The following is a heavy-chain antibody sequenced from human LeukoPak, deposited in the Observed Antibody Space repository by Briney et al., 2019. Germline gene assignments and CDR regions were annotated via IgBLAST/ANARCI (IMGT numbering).Heavy chain of an antibody. CDR1: GFTFSSYS. CDR2: ISSSSSYI. Sequence: PGGSLRLSCAASGFTFSSYSMNWVRQAPGKGLEWVSSISSSSSYIYYADSVKSRFTISRDNAKNSLYLQMNSLRAEDTAVYYCARVGYDFWSGYVYWGQGTLVTVSS. D-gene: IGHD3-3*01. CDR3: ARVGYDFWSGYVY. J-gene: IGHJ4*02. V-gene: IGHV3-21*01.